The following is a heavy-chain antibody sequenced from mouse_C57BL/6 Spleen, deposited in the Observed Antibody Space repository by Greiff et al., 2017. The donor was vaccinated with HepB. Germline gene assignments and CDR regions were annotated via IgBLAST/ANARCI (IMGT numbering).Heavy chain of an antibody. CDR2: IDPSDSYT. D-gene: IGHD6-1*01. J-gene: IGHJ4*01. Sequence: QVQLQQPGAELVKPGASVKLSCKASGYTFTSYWMQWVKQRPGQGLEWIGEIDPSDSYTNYNQKFKGKATLTVDKSSSTAYMQLSSLTSEDSAVYYCARATGNYAMDYWGQGTSVTVSS. CDR1: GYTFTSYW. V-gene: IGHV1-50*01. CDR3: ARATGNYAMDY.